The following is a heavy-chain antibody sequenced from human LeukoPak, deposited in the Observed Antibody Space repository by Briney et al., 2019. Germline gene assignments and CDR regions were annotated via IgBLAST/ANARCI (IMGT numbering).Heavy chain of an antibody. V-gene: IGHV3-7*01. CDR1: GFTFSSYA. D-gene: IGHD1-26*01. CDR2: IKQDGSEK. Sequence: SGGSLRLSCAASGFTFSSYAMSWVRQAPGKGLEWVANIKQDGSEKYYVDSVKGRFTISRDNAKNSLYLQMNSLRAEDTAVYYCARQTTKSIDYWGQGTLVTVSS. CDR3: ARQTTKSIDY. J-gene: IGHJ4*02.